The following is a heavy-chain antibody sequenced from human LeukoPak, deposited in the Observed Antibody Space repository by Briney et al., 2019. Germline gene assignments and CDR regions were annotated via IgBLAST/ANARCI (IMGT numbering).Heavy chain of an antibody. D-gene: IGHD2-2*01. CDR3: AKDQGDCSSTTCYSPLI. CDR2: IGEEKSGSWT. Sequence: GGSLRLSCAASGFTLSNYPMGWVRQAPVKGLEWLSAIGEEKSGSWTKSADSVKGRFTISRDNSENTLYLQMDSLRPEDTAVYYCAKDQGDCSSTTCYSPLIWGQGTMVTVSS. CDR1: GFTLSNYP. V-gene: IGHV3-23*01. J-gene: IGHJ3*02.